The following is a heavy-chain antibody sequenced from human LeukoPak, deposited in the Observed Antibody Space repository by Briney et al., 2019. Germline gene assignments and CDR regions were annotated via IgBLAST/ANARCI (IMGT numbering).Heavy chain of an antibody. D-gene: IGHD3-3*01. V-gene: IGHV3-23*01. CDR2: ISGSGGST. Sequence: GGSLRLSCAASGFTFSSYAMSWVRQAPGKGLEWVSAISGSGGSTYYADSVKGRFTISRDNSKNTLYLQMNSLRAEDTAVYYCAKDPWNYDFWSGYYRPYNWFDPWGQGTLVTVSS. CDR1: GFTFSSYA. J-gene: IGHJ5*02. CDR3: AKDPWNYDFWSGYYRPYNWFDP.